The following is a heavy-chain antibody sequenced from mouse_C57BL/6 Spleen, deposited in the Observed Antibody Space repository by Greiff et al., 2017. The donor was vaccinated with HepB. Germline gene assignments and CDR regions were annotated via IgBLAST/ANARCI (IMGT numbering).Heavy chain of an antibody. CDR2: ISSGGSYT. CDR1: GFTFSSYG. Sequence: DVKLVESGGDLVKPGGSLKLSCAASGFTFSSYGMSWVRQTPDKRLEWVATISSGGSYTYYPDSVKGRFTISRDNAKNTLYLQMSSLKSEDTAMYYCARHGGRLGRGYYLDDWGQGTTLTVSS. J-gene: IGHJ2*01. V-gene: IGHV5-6*02. D-gene: IGHD4-1*01. CDR3: ARHGGRLGRGYYLDD.